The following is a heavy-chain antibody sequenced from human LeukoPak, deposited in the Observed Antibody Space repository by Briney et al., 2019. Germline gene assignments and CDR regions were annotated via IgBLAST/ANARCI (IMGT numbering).Heavy chain of an antibody. J-gene: IGHJ4*02. CDR1: GFTFSSYS. CDR3: ATTPRAMTTVTTGY. D-gene: IGHD4-17*01. V-gene: IGHV3-21*01. CDR2: NSSSSSYI. Sequence: GGSLRLSCAASGFTFSSYSMNWVRQAPGKGLEWVSSNSSSSSYIYYADSVKGRFTISRDNAKNSLYLQMNSLRAEDTAVYYCATTPRAMTTVTTGYWGQGTLVTVSS.